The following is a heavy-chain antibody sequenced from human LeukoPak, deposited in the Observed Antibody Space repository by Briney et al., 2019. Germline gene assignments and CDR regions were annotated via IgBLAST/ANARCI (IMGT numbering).Heavy chain of an antibody. Sequence: PGGSLRLSCAASGFTFSSYSMNWVRQAPGKGLEWVSSISSSSSYIYYADSVKGRFTISRDNAKNSLYLQMNSLRAEDTAVYYCARDGYRVSPRDYYYYYYMDVWGKGTTVTISS. D-gene: IGHD5-18*01. V-gene: IGHV3-21*01. CDR2: ISSSSSYI. CDR3: ARDGYRVSPRDYYYYYYMDV. J-gene: IGHJ6*03. CDR1: GFTFSSYS.